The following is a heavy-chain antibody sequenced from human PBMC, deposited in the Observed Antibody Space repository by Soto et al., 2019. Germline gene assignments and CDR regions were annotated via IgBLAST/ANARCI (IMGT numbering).Heavy chain of an antibody. CDR1: GGSFSGYY. D-gene: IGHD2-8*02. CDR2: INHSGST. CDR3: ARDKITGLFDY. J-gene: IGHJ4*01. Sequence: QVQLQQWGAGLLKPSETLSLTCAVYGGSFSGYYWTWIRQPPGTGLEWIGEINHSGSTNYNPSLKNRVTISVDTSKNQFSLKLTSVTAADTAVYYCARDKITGLFDYWGHGTLVTVSS. V-gene: IGHV4-34*01.